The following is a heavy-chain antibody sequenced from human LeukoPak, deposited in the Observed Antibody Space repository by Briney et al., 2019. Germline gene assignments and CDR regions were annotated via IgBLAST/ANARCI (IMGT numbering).Heavy chain of an antibody. J-gene: IGHJ5*02. Sequence: SETLSLTCAVYGGSFSGYYWSWIRQPPGKGLEWIGEINHSGSTNYNPSLQSRVTISVDTSKNQFALTLSSVTDADTAVCYRRRGERGVIAYNWFDPWGQGSLVTVCS. CDR3: RRGERGVIAYNWFDP. CDR2: INHSGST. D-gene: IGHD2-21*01. CDR1: GGSFSGYY. V-gene: IGHV4-34*01.